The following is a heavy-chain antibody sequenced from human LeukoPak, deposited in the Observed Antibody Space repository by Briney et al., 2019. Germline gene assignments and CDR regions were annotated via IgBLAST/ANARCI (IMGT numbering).Heavy chain of an antibody. CDR1: GFTFSSYS. CDR3: ARDSSSSPYSFDC. CDR2: ISTSGSYI. J-gene: IGHJ4*02. V-gene: IGHV3-21*01. D-gene: IGHD6-6*01. Sequence: PGGSLRLSCAASGFTFSSYSMNWVRQAPGKGLEWVSSISTSGSYIYYADSVKGRFTISRDNAKNSLYLQMNGLRAEDTAVYYCARDSSSSPYSFDCSGQGTLVTVSS.